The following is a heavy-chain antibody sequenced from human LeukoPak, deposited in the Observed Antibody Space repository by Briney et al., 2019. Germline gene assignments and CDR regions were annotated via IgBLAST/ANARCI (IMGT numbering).Heavy chain of an antibody. Sequence: ASVKVSCKASGYTFTGYYMHWVRQAPGQGLEWMGWINPNSGGTNYAQKFQGRVTMTRDTSTSTVYMELSSLRSEDTAVYYCARDRAVAGFRFDYWGQGTLVSVSS. V-gene: IGHV1-2*02. CDR1: GYTFTGYY. J-gene: IGHJ4*02. CDR3: ARDRAVAGFRFDY. CDR2: INPNSGGT. D-gene: IGHD6-19*01.